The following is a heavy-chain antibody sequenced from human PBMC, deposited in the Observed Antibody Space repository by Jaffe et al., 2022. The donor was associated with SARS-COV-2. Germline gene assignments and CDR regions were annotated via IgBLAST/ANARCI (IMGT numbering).Heavy chain of an antibody. J-gene: IGHJ4*02. CDR3: AKEFGYFDWLHTPFDY. CDR2: ISGSGGST. CDR1: GFTFSSYA. D-gene: IGHD3-9*01. Sequence: EVQLLESGGGLVQPGGSLRLSCAASGFTFSSYAMSWVRQAPGKGLEWVSAISGSGGSTYYADSVKGRFTISRDNSKNTLYLQMNSLRAEDTAVYYCAKEFGYFDWLHTPFDYWGQGTLVTVSS. V-gene: IGHV3-23*01.